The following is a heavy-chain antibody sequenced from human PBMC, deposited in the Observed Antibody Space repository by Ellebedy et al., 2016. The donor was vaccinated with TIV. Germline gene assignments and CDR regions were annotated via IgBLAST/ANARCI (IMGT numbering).Heavy chain of an antibody. J-gene: IGHJ4*02. CDR3: ASELVGTTDFDY. V-gene: IGHV3-33*01. CDR2: IWHDGSHS. D-gene: IGHD1-26*01. Sequence: PGGSLRLSCAASGFTFSIYGMHWVRQAPGKGLEWVGIIWHDGSHSYYADSVKGRFTISRDNSKNTVDLQMNSLRDDDTAVYYCASELVGTTDFDYWGQGTLVTVSS. CDR1: GFTFSIYG.